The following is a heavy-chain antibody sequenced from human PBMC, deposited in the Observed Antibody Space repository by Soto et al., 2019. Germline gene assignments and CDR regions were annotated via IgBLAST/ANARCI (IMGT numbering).Heavy chain of an antibody. CDR2: MNPNSGNT. Sequence: QVQLVQSGAEVKKPGASVKVSCKASGSTFTSYDINWVRQATGQGLEWMGWMNPNSGNTGYAQKFQGRVTMTRNTSISTAYMELSSLRSEDTAVYYCARGDYDFWSGYSRPYYYYGMDVWGQGTTVTVSS. V-gene: IGHV1-8*01. CDR3: ARGDYDFWSGYSRPYYYYGMDV. D-gene: IGHD3-3*01. CDR1: GSTFTSYD. J-gene: IGHJ6*02.